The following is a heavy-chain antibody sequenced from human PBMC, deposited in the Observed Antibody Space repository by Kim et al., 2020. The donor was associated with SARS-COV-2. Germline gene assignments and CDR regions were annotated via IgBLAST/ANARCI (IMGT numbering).Heavy chain of an antibody. D-gene: IGHD2-2*01. Sequence: ASVKVSCKASGYTFTSYAMHWVRQAPGQRLACMGWINAGNGNTKYSQKFQGRVTITRDTSASTAYMELSSLRSEDTAVYFCACDLLPAASFDPCGQGTLV. CDR3: ACDLLPAASFDP. CDR2: INAGNGNT. V-gene: IGHV1-3*01. CDR1: GYTFTSYA. J-gene: IGHJ5*02.